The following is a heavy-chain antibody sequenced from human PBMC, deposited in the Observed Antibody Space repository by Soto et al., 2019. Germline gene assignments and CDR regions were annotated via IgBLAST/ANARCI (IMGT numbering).Heavy chain of an antibody. D-gene: IGHD4-17*01. CDR2: ISAYNGNT. Sequence: ASVKVSCKASGYSFTSYGISWVRRAPGQGLEWMGWISAYNGNTNYAQKLQGRVTMTTDTSTSTAYMELRSLRSDDTAVYYCARVPPDYGDYVWNYYYGMDVWGQGTTVTVSS. J-gene: IGHJ6*02. CDR3: ARVPPDYGDYVWNYYYGMDV. CDR1: GYSFTSYG. V-gene: IGHV1-18*01.